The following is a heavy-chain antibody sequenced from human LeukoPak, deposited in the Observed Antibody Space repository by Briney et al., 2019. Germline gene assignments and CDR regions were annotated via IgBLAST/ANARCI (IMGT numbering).Heavy chain of an antibody. CDR1: GYTFTSYG. CDR3: ARNADTAMAPFDY. Sequence: ASVKVSCKASGYTFTSYGISWVRQAPGQGLEWMGWISAYNGNTNYAQKFQGRVTMTTDTSTSTACMELRSLRSDDTAVYYCARNADTAMAPFDYWGQGTLVTVSS. J-gene: IGHJ4*02. V-gene: IGHV1-18*04. D-gene: IGHD5-18*01. CDR2: ISAYNGNT.